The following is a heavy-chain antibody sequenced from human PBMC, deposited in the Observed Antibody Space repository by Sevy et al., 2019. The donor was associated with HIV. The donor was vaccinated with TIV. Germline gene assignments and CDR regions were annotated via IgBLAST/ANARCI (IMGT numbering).Heavy chain of an antibody. J-gene: IGHJ4*02. CDR1: GGTFSTSP. CDR3: ARTDYYDSSGYFYFDY. Sequence: ASVRVSCKASGGTFSTSPINWGRQAPGQGLEWMGGVIPLFGTTKYAQKFQGRVRIIADESTSTAFLEMNNLRSEDTAVYYCARTDYYDSSGYFYFDYWGQGTLVTVSS. V-gene: IGHV1-69*13. D-gene: IGHD3-22*01. CDR2: VIPLFGTT.